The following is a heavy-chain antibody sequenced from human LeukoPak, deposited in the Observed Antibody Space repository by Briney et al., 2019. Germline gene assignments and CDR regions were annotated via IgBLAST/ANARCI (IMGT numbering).Heavy chain of an antibody. J-gene: IGHJ4*02. CDR3: ARTGYSGYDLSLYFDY. D-gene: IGHD5-12*01. Sequence: SVTVSCKASGGTFSSYAISWVRQAPGQGLEWMGGIIPIFGTANYAQKFQGRVTITTDESTSTAYMELSSLRSEDTAVYYCARTGYSGYDLSLYFDYWGQGTLVTVSS. CDR1: GGTFSSYA. V-gene: IGHV1-69*05. CDR2: IIPIFGTA.